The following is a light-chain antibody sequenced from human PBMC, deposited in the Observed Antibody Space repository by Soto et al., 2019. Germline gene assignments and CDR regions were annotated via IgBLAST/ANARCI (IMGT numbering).Light chain of an antibody. CDR1: SSPVGGYHY. V-gene: IGLV2-11*01. CDR3: CSYTTVRTLV. CDR2: AVS. Sequence: QSALTQPRSVSGSPGQSVTISCTGTSSPVGGYHYVSWYQQFPGKAPKLMIYAVSQRPSGVPDRFSGSESGNTASLTISGLRAEDEADYYCCSYTTVRTLVFGEGTKLTVL. J-gene: IGLJ3*02.